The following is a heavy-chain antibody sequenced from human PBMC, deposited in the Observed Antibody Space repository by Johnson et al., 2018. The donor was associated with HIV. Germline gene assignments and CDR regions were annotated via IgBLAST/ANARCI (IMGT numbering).Heavy chain of an antibody. CDR1: GFTFSDYY. V-gene: IGHV3-11*04. CDR3: ASITTIAAAGRGAFDI. J-gene: IGHJ3*02. D-gene: IGHD6-13*01. Sequence: QVQLVESGGGLVKPGGSLRLSCAASGFTFSDYYMSWIRQAPGTGLEWVSYISRSGSTIYYADSVKVRFTISRDNAKNSLYLQMNSLRAEDTAVYYCASITTIAAAGRGAFDIWGQGTMVTVSS. CDR2: ISRSGSTI.